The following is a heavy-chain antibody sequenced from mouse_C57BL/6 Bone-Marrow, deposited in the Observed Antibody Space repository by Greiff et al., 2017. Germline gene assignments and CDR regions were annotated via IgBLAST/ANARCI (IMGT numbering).Heavy chain of an antibody. CDR1: GYTFTSYW. D-gene: IGHD2-14*01. V-gene: IGHV1-72*01. CDR2: IDPNSGGT. Sequence: QVQLQQPGAELVKPGASVKLSCKASGYTFTSYWMHWVKQRPGRGLEWSGRIDPNSGGTKYNEKFKSKATLTVDKPSSTAYMKLSSLTSEDSAVYYCARWDHIGAYWGQGTLVTVSA. CDR3: ARWDHIGAY. J-gene: IGHJ3*01.